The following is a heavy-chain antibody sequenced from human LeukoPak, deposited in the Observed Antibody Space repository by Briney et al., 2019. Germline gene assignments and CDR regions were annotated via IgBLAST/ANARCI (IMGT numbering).Heavy chain of an antibody. Sequence: PGGSLRLSCAASGFTFSDYYMSWIRQAPGKGLEWVSYISSSGSTIYYADSVKGRFTISRDNAKNSLYLQMNSLRAEDTAVYYCARDAYYDFWSGYRPRESNYYYMDVWGKGTTVTVSS. CDR1: GFTFSDYY. J-gene: IGHJ6*03. CDR3: ARDAYYDFWSGYRPRESNYYYMDV. D-gene: IGHD3-3*01. V-gene: IGHV3-11*04. CDR2: ISSSGSTI.